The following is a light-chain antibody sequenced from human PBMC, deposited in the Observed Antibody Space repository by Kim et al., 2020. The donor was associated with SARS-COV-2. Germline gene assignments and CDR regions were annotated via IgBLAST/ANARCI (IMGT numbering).Light chain of an antibody. J-gene: IGLJ2*01. CDR1: GSDVGAYDY. CDR3: GSHTSTTSLRV. V-gene: IGLV2-14*04. Sequence: QSFTTSCTGTGSDVGAYDYVSWYQQRPGKAPKLIIYDVSRRPSGVSNRFSGSKSGNTASLSISGLQAEDEADYYCGSHTSTTSLRVFGGGTQLTVL. CDR2: DVS.